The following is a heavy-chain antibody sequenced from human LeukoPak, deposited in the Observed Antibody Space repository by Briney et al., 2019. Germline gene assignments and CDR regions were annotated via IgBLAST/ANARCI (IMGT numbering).Heavy chain of an antibody. CDR2: IYYSGST. V-gene: IGHV4-31*03. D-gene: IGHD6-13*01. CDR1: GGSISSGGYY. CDR3: ARLAAAGTTNFDY. Sequence: PSQTLSLTCTVSGGSISSGGYYWSWIRQHPGKGLEWIGYIYYSGSTYYNPSLKSRVTISVDTSKNQFSLKLSSVTAADTAVYYCARLAAAGTTNFDYWGQGTLVTVSS. J-gene: IGHJ4*02.